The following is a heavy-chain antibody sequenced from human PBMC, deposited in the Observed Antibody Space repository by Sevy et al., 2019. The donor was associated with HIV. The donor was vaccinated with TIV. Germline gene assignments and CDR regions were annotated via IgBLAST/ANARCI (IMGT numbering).Heavy chain of an antibody. J-gene: IGHJ4*02. CDR1: GYTLTELS. CDR2: FDPEDGET. D-gene: IGHD3-22*01. Sequence: ASVKVSCKVSGYTLTELSMHWVRQAPGKGLEWMGGFDPEDGETIYAQKFQGRVTMTEDTSTDTAYMELSSLRSEDTAVYYCATMEYFYDSSAYLSGDYWGQGTLVTIS. CDR3: ATMEYFYDSSAYLSGDY. V-gene: IGHV1-24*01.